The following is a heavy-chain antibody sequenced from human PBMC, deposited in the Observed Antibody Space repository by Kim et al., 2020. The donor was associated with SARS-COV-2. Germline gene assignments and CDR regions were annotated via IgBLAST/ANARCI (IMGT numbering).Heavy chain of an antibody. CDR3: AKGYLTFGELLPVHFDY. Sequence: GGSLRLSCAASGFTFSSYGMHWVRQAPGKGLEWVAVIWYDGSNKYYADSVKGRFTISRDNSKNTLYLQMNSLRAEDTAVYYCAKGYLTFGELLPVHFDYWGQGTLVTVSS. CDR1: GFTFSSYG. V-gene: IGHV3-33*06. CDR2: IWYDGSNK. D-gene: IGHD3-10*01. J-gene: IGHJ4*02.